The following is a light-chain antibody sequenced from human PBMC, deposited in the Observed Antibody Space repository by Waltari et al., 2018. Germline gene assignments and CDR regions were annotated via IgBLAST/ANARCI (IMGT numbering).Light chain of an antibody. V-gene: IGLV2-11*01. Sequence: QSALTQPRSVSGSPGQSVTISCPGTSSDVGGYNYVSWYPQHPGKAPKLMIYDVSKRPSGVPDRFSGSKSGNTASLTISGLQAEDEADYYCCSYAGSYTVVFGGGTKLTVL. CDR2: DVS. J-gene: IGLJ2*01. CDR3: CSYAGSYTVV. CDR1: SSDVGGYNY.